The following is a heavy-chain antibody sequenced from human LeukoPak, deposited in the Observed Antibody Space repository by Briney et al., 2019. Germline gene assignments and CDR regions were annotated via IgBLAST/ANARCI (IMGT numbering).Heavy chain of an antibody. J-gene: IGHJ1*01. CDR3: ARGGIQYYYDSSGYRAEYFQH. V-gene: IGHV1-18*01. CDR2: ISAYNGDT. D-gene: IGHD3-22*01. Sequence: ASVKVSCKASGYTFSSYGISWVRQAPGQGLEWMGWISAYNGDTNYAQKLQGRVTMTTDTSTSTAYMELSSLRSEDTAVYYCARGGIQYYYDSSGYRAEYFQHWGQGTLVTVSS. CDR1: GYTFSSYG.